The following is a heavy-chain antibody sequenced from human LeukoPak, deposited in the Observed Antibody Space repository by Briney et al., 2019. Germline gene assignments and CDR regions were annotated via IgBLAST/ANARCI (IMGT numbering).Heavy chain of an antibody. CDR1: EFTFSNYG. CDR3: AKDGSPNYYYSSGYFDY. CDR2: ISGSGDYT. J-gene: IGHJ4*02. D-gene: IGHD3-22*01. Sequence: HTGGSLRLSCAASEFTFSNYGMSWVRQAPGKGLEWVSVISGSGDYTYYADSVKGRFTISRDNSKNTLYLQMNSLRAEDTAIYYCAKDGSPNYYYSSGYFDYWGQGTLVTVSS. V-gene: IGHV3-23*01.